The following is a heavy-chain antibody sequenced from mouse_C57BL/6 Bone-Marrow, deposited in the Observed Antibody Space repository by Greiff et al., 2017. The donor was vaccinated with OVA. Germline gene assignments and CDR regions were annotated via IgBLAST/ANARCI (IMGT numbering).Heavy chain of an antibody. CDR3: VRPHLLRRGFAY. CDR2: IRSKSNNYAT. J-gene: IGHJ3*01. V-gene: IGHV10-1*01. CDR1: GFSFNTYA. Sequence: EVKLVESGGGLVQPKGSLKLSCAASGFSFNTYAMNWVRQAPGKGLEWVARIRSKSNNYATYYADSVKDRFTISRDDSESMLYLQMNNLKTEDTAMYYCVRPHLLRRGFAYWGQGTLVTVSA. D-gene: IGHD1-1*01.